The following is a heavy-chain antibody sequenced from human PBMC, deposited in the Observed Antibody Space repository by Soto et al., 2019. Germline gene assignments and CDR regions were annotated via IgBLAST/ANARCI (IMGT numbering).Heavy chain of an antibody. CDR2: IYYRGST. Sequence: SETLSLTCTVSGGSFSSYYWSWIRQPPGKGLEWIGYIYYRGSTNYNPSLKSRVTISVDTSKNQFSLKLSSVTAADTAVYYCARDRATYYGYDAFDIWGQGTMVTVSS. J-gene: IGHJ3*02. D-gene: IGHD3-3*01. CDR1: GGSFSSYY. V-gene: IGHV4-59*13. CDR3: ARDRATYYGYDAFDI.